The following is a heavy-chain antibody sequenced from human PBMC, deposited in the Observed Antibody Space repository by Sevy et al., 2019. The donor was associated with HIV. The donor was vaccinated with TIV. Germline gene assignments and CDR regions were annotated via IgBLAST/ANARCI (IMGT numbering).Heavy chain of an antibody. CDR1: GGSINTGGYY. Sequence: SETLSLTCTVSGGSINTGGYYWSWIRQHPGKGLEWIGYIYRSGSASYNPSLESRVTISVDTSKNQFSLKLSSVTAADRAVYYCATHPNYYDSTGFPHGLNIWGQGTMVTVSS. J-gene: IGHJ3*02. V-gene: IGHV4-31*03. CDR2: IYRSGSA. CDR3: ATHPNYYDSTGFPHGLNI. D-gene: IGHD3-22*01.